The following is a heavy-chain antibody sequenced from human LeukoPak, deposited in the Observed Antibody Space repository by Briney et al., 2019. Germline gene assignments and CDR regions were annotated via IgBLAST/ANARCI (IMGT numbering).Heavy chain of an antibody. Sequence: SETLSLTCGVSGGSITNTNYWTWVRPPPGKGLEWIGEVNLQGSTNYHPSLMGRVAIAVDTSENHISLQLTSVTAADTAVYYCAREGGPYRPLDYSGQGTLVTVSS. CDR2: VNLQGST. CDR3: AREGGPYRPLDY. V-gene: IGHV4-4*02. J-gene: IGHJ4*02. CDR1: GGSITNTNY.